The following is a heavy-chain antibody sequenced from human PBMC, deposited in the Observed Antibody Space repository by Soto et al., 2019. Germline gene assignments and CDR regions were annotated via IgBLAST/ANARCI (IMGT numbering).Heavy chain of an antibody. Sequence: GTFSSYAISWVRQAPGQGLEWMGGIIPIFGTANYAQKFQGRVTITADKSTSTAYVELSSLRSEDTAAYYCARGGYDFWSGPYYYGMDVWGQGTTVTVSS. D-gene: IGHD3-3*01. J-gene: IGHJ6*02. CDR1: GTFSSYA. V-gene: IGHV1-69*06. CDR3: ARGGYDFWSGPYYYGMDV. CDR2: IIPIFGTA.